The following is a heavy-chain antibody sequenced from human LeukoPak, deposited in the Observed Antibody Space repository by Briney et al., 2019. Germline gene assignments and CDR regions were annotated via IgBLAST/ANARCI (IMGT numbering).Heavy chain of an antibody. CDR1: GGSISSGGYY. J-gene: IGHJ5*02. D-gene: IGHD3-22*01. V-gene: IGHV4-31*03. CDR3: ARGRGLYNSRAQLRYKWSPP. CDR2: IYYTGST. Sequence: SQTLSLTCNVSGGSISSGGYYWSWIRQHPGKGLEWIGYIYYTGSTYYNPSLKSRFSISVYTPKNQFSLKLSSVTAADTSVYYCARGRGLYNSRAQLRYKWSPPGGQETLVT.